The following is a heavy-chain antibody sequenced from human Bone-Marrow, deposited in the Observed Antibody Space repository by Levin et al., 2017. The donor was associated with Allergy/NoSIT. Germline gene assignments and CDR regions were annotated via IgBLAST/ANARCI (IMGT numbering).Heavy chain of an antibody. Sequence: GGSLRLSCPGSGFTFGDYDMSWYRQTPGKGLQWVGFIRSKTYGATTEYAASVRGRFTISRDDSKGIAYLQMNSLKSEDTAVYYCARGRSFVRYWGQGTLVTVSS. CDR2: IRSKTYGATT. D-gene: IGHD3-9*01. CDR3: ARGRSFVRY. J-gene: IGHJ4*02. CDR1: GFTFGDYD. V-gene: IGHV3-49*03.